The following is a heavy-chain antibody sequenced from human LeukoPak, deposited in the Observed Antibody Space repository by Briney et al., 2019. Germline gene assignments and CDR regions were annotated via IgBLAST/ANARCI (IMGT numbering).Heavy chain of an antibody. CDR3: ARMAYCSGGSCSIYYYYMDV. Sequence: GASVKVSCKASGYTFTSYYMHWVRQAPGQGLEWMGIINPSGGSTSYAQKFQGRVTMTRDMSTSTVYMELSSLRSEDTAVYYCARMAYCSGGSCSIYYYYMDVWGKGTTVTVSS. V-gene: IGHV1-46*01. D-gene: IGHD2-15*01. CDR1: GYTFTSYY. CDR2: INPSGGST. J-gene: IGHJ6*03.